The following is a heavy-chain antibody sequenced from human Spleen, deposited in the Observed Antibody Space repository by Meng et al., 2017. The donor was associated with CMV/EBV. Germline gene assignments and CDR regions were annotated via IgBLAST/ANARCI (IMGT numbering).Heavy chain of an antibody. CDR2: ITTSGGST. V-gene: IGHV3-21*01. CDR3: ARDRFLVLMAFDY. D-gene: IGHD2-8*01. Sequence: GGSLRLSCAASGFTFSSHGMHWVRQAPGKGLEWVSAITTSGGSTFYADSVKGRFTISRDNAKNSLYLQMNSLRAEDTAVYYCARDRFLVLMAFDYWGQGTLVTVSS. J-gene: IGHJ4*01. CDR1: GFTFSSHG.